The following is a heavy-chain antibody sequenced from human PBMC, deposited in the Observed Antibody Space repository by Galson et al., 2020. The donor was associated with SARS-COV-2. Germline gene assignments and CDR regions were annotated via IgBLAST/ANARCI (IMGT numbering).Heavy chain of an antibody. V-gene: IGHV1-58*01. CDR1: GFTFTSPA. Sequence: SVKVSCKASGFTFTSPAVQWVRQARGQRLEWIGWIVVGSGNTNYAQKFQERVTITRDMSTSTAYMELSSLRSEDTAVYYCAVESDFYYYYYGMDVWGQGTTVTVSS. J-gene: IGHJ6*02. CDR2: IVVGSGNT. CDR3: AVESDFYYYYYGMDV. D-gene: IGHD2-21*02.